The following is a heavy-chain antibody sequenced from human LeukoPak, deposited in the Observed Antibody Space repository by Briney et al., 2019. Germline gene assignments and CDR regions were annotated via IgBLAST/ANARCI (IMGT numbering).Heavy chain of an antibody. CDR1: GFTFTVYS. J-gene: IGHJ6*02. CDR2: LGSSGANK. Sequence: GGSLRLSCAVSGFTFTVYSMRWIRQPQGKGLEWVASLGSSGANKYHADSGTDRLSISRDKYRDTVSLQINILRAEDTAVYYCVKDRPCDPCMPMDAWGQGTTVTVSS. D-gene: IGHD2-2*01. CDR3: VKDRPCDPCMPMDA. V-gene: IGHV3-23*01.